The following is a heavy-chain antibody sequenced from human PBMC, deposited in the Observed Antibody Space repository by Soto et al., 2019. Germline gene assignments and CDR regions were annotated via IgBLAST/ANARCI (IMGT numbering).Heavy chain of an antibody. CDR3: AKGSRGYTGYVFDY. Sequence: GGSLRLSCTASGFTFGDYAMSWFRQAPGKGLDWVSSISGSGATTYYTNSVKGRFTISRDNSKNTVYLQMNSLRAEDTAVYYCAKGSRGYTGYVFDYWGQGALVTVSS. CDR2: ISGSGATT. J-gene: IGHJ4*02. D-gene: IGHD5-12*01. V-gene: IGHV3-23*01. CDR1: GFTFGDYA.